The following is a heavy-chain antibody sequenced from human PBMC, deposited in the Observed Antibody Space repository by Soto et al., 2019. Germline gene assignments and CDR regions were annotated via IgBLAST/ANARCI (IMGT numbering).Heavy chain of an antibody. CDR2: INHSGSA. J-gene: IGHJ4*02. V-gene: IGHV4-34*01. CDR3: ARKYSGSYYANFDY. D-gene: IGHD1-26*01. CDR1: GGSFSGYY. Sequence: SETLSLTCAVYGGSFSGYYWSWIRQPPGKGLEWIGEINHSGSANYNPSLKSRVTISVDTSKNQFSLKLSSVTAADTAVYYCARKYSGSYYANFDYWGQGTLVTVSS.